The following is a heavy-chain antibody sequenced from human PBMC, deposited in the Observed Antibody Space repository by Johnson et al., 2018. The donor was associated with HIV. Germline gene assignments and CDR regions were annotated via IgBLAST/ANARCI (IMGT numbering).Heavy chain of an antibody. D-gene: IGHD7-27*01. J-gene: IGHJ3*02. V-gene: IGHV3-30*04. CDR1: GFTFTTYA. Sequence: QVQLVESGGGVVQPGRSLRLSCAASGFTFTTYAMHWVRQAPGKGLAWVAVISYDGSNKYYADSVKGRFTISRDNSKNTLYLQMNSLRAEDTAVYYCASSWGNAFDIWGQGTMVTVSS. CDR2: ISYDGSNK. CDR3: ASSWGNAFDI.